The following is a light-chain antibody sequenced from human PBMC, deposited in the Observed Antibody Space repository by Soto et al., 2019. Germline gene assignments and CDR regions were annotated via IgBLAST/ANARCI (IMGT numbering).Light chain of an antibody. J-gene: IGLJ2*01. CDR3: SSYTSSSPVV. Sequence: QSALTQPASVSGSPGQSITISCTGTSSDVGGYNYVSWYQQHPGKAPKLMIYDVSNRPSGVSNPFSGSKSGNTASLTISGRQAEDEADYYCSSYTSSSPVVFGGGTKLTVL. CDR1: SSDVGGYNY. CDR2: DVS. V-gene: IGLV2-14*01.